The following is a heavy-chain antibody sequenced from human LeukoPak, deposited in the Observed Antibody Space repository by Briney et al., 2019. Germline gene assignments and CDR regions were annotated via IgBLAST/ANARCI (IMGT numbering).Heavy chain of an antibody. D-gene: IGHD6-19*01. CDR3: ARDQEYSSGWYTY. J-gene: IGHJ4*02. CDR1: GGSISSRSYY. CDR2: IYYSGST. V-gene: IGHV4-39*07. Sequence: SETLSLTCTVSGGSISSRSYYWGWIRQPPGRGLEWIGSIYYSGSTYYNPSLKSRVTISVDTSKNQFSLKLSSVTAADTAVYYCARDQEYSSGWYTYWGQGTLVTVSS.